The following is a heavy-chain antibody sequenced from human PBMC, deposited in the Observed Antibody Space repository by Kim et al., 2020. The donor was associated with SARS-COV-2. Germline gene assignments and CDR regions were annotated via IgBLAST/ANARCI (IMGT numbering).Heavy chain of an antibody. CDR3: ARGFDP. CDR2: YESGRH. V-gene: IGHV4-59*09. Sequence: YESGRHNYHPPLKSPVNISVDTSKNQFSLKLSSVTAADTAVYYSARGFDPWGQGTLVTVSS. J-gene: IGHJ5*02.